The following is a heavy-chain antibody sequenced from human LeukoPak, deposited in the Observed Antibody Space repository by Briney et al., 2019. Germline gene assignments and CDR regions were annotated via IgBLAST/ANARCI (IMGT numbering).Heavy chain of an antibody. D-gene: IGHD3-10*01. V-gene: IGHV3-15*01. Sequence: GGSLRLSCAASGFTFSNAWMSWVRQAPGKGLEWVGRIKSRTDGGTTDYTAPVKGRFTISRDDSKNTLYLQMNSLKTEDTAVYYCTTGPFDYYGSASYLANGMDVWGQGTTVTVSS. CDR3: TTGPFDYYGSASYLANGMDV. J-gene: IGHJ6*01. CDR2: IKSRTDGGTT. CDR1: GFTFSNAW.